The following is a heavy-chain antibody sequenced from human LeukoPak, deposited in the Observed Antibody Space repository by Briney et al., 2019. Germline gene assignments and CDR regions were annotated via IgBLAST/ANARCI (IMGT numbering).Heavy chain of an antibody. CDR1: GFTFSSYA. Sequence: GRSLRLSCAASGFTFSSYAMHWVRQAPGKGLEWVAVISYDGSNKYYADSVKGRFTISRDNSKNTLYLQMNSLRAEDTAVYYCATPYCGGDCYADHAFDIWGQGTMVTVSS. CDR2: ISYDGSNK. D-gene: IGHD2-21*02. CDR3: ATPYCGGDCYADHAFDI. J-gene: IGHJ3*02. V-gene: IGHV3-30*14.